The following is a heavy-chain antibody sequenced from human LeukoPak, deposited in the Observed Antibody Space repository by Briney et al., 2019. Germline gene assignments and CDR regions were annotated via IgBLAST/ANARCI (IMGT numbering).Heavy chain of an antibody. CDR1: GDSFSSHY. D-gene: IGHD4-17*01. Sequence: TSETLSLTCAVSGDSFSSHYWTWIRQSPGTGLEWIGYISHIGRTYYNPSLKSRVTISIDTSKNQFSLKLRSVTAADTAVYYCARDPVTVTKGFDIWGQGTVVSVSS. CDR3: ARDPVTVTKGFDI. J-gene: IGHJ3*02. V-gene: IGHV4-59*11. CDR2: ISHIGRT.